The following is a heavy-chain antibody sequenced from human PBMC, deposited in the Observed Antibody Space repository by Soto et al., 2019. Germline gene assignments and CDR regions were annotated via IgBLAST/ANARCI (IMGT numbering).Heavy chain of an antibody. V-gene: IGHV1-69*06. J-gene: IGHJ5*02. Sequence: TFGSDAITWVRQATGQGLEWVGRIIPIFGTTNYAQNLQGRVTISADKSTLTSYMELHSLTSDDTALYYCARDRTDSGYYTNWLDPWGQGTQVTVSS. CDR1: TFGSDA. CDR3: ARDRTDSGYYTNWLDP. CDR2: IIPIFGTT. D-gene: IGHD3-22*01.